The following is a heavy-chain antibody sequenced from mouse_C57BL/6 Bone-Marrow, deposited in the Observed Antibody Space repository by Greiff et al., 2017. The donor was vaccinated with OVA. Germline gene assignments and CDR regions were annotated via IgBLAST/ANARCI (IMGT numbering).Heavy chain of an antibody. D-gene: IGHD2-5*01. J-gene: IGHJ3*01. CDR1: GYTFTSYD. Sequence: QVQLKQSGPELVKPGASVKLSCKASGYTFTSYDINWVKQRPGQGLEWIGWIYPRDGSTKYNEKFKGKATLTVDKSSSTAYMELHSLTSEDSAVYFCARDYSNCLPWFAYWGQGTLVTVSA. CDR3: ARDYSNCLPWFAY. CDR2: IYPRDGST. V-gene: IGHV1-85*01.